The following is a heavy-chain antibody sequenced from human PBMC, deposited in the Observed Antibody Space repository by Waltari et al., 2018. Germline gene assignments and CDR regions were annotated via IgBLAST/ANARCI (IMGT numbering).Heavy chain of an antibody. CDR2: IYYSGST. J-gene: IGHJ4*02. Sequence: VQLQESGPGLVKPSQTLSLTCTVSGGSISTGDYYRRCIRQPPGTGLEWIGYIYYSGSTYYNPSLKSRVTISVDTSKNQFSLKLSSVTAADTAVYYCARGGVAATDYWGQGTLVTVSS. CDR1: GGSISTGDYY. D-gene: IGHD2-15*01. V-gene: IGHV4-30-4*01. CDR3: ARGGVAATDY.